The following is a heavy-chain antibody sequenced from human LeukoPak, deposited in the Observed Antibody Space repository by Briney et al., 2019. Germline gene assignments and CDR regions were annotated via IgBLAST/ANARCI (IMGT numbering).Heavy chain of an antibody. D-gene: IGHD2-2*01. Sequence: QPGGSLRLSCAASGVTVSSNYMGWVRQAPGKGLEWVSVIYSGGSTYYADSVKGRFTISIDNSKNTLYLQMNSLSAEDTAVYYCARESVVPAAQLGYYYYYGMDVWGQGTTVTVSS. J-gene: IGHJ6*02. CDR3: ARESVVPAAQLGYYYYYGMDV. CDR2: IYSGGST. CDR1: GVTVSSNY. V-gene: IGHV3-53*01.